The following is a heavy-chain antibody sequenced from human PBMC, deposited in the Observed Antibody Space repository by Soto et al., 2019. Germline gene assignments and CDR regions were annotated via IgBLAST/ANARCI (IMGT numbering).Heavy chain of an antibody. CDR1: GGSISSSNW. CDR3: ARAREGVVSMGWFDP. V-gene: IGHV4-4*02. Sequence: QVQLQESGPGLVKPSGTLSLTCAVSGGSISSSNWWSWVRQPPGKGLEWIGEIYHSGSTNYNPSLNSRFTISVGKSKNQLSLKLSSVTAADTAVHYGARAREGVVSMGWFDPWGQGTLVTVSS. D-gene: IGHD3-3*01. J-gene: IGHJ5*02. CDR2: IYHSGST.